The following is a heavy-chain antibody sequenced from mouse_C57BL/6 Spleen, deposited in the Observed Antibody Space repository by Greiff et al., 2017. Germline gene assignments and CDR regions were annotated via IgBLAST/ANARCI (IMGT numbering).Heavy chain of an antibody. D-gene: IGHD2-3*01. J-gene: IGHJ4*01. CDR1: GFTFSSYA. CDR3: TRDGYYERNAMDY. Sequence: DVKLVESGEGLVKPGGSLKLSCAASGFTFSSYAMSWVRQTPEQRLEWVAYLSRGGDYIYYADTVKGRFTISRDNARNTLYLQMSSLKSEDTAMYYCTRDGYYERNAMDYWGQGTSVTVSS. CDR2: LSRGGDYI. V-gene: IGHV5-9-1*02.